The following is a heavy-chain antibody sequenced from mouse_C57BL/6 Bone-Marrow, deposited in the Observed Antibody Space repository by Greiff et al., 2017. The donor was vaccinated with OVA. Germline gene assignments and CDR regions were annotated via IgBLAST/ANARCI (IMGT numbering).Heavy chain of an antibody. CDR1: GYTFTSYW. D-gene: IGHD1-1*01. CDR3: TRYYYYGGTFDY. Sequence: EVQLQQSGTVLARPGASVKMSCKTSGYTFTSYWMHWVKQRPGQGLEWIGAIYPGNSDTSYNQKFKGKAKLTAVTSASTAYMQLSSLTNEDSAVYYCTRYYYYGGTFDYWGQGTTLTVSS. CDR2: IYPGNSDT. V-gene: IGHV1-5*01. J-gene: IGHJ2*01.